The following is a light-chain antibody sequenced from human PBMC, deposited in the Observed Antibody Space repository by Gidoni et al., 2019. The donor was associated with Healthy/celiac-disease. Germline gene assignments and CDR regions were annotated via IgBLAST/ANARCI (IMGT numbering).Light chain of an antibody. V-gene: IGKV1-27*01. CDR3: QKYNSAPWT. CDR1: QCISNY. CDR2: AAS. Sequence: DIQMTQSPSSLSASVGDRVTITCRASQCISNYLAWYQQKPGKVPKLLIYAASTLQSGVPSRFSGSGSGTDFTLTISSLQPEDVATYYCQKYNSAPWTFXQXTKVEIK. J-gene: IGKJ1*01.